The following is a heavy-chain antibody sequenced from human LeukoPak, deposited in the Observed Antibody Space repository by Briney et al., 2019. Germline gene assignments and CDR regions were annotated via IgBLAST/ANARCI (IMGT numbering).Heavy chain of an antibody. CDR2: ISYDGSNK. CDR3: AREGHTYGSDY. V-gene: IGHV3-30-3*01. J-gene: IGHJ4*02. CDR1: GFTFSSYA. D-gene: IGHD3-10*01. Sequence: PGTSLRLSCAASGFTFSSYAMHWVRQAPGKGLEWVAVISYDGSNKYYADSVKGRFTISRDNGKNSLYLQMNSLRAEDTGMYYCAREGHTYGSDYWGQGTLVTVSS.